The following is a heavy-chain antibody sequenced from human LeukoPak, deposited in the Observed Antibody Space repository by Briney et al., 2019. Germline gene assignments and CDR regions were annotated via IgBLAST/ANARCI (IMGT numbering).Heavy chain of an antibody. CDR1: GYTFSDYY. CDR3: VRSGIAVAGKPFDY. V-gene: IGHV1-18*04. CDR2: ISAYNGNT. Sequence: ASVKVSCKVSGYTFSDYYIYWMRQAPGQGLEWMGWISAYNGNTNYAQKLQGRVTMTTDTSTSTAYMELRSLRSDDTAVYYCVRSGIAVAGKPFDYWGQGTLVTVSS. J-gene: IGHJ4*02. D-gene: IGHD6-19*01.